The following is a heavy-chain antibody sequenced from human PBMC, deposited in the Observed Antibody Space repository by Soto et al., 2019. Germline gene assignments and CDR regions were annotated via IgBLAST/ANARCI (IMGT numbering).Heavy chain of an antibody. CDR1: GGSISSGGYS. CDR2: MYHSGSA. J-gene: IGHJ4*02. Sequence: SETLSLTCAVSGGSISSGGYSWIWIRQPPGKGLEWIGYMYHSGSAYYNPSLKSRVSMSVDTSKNQFSLKLVSVTAADTAVYYCARHFVAVVIKGWGYWGQGTLVTVSS. V-gene: IGHV4-30-2*03. D-gene: IGHD3-10*01. CDR3: ARHFVAVVIKGWGY.